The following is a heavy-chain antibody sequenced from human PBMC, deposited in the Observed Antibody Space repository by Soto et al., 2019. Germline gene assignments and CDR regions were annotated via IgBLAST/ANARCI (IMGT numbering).Heavy chain of an antibody. CDR1: GGSISSGDYY. V-gene: IGHV4-30-4*01. CDR3: ARDVYYDFWSGYPYGMDV. J-gene: IGHJ6*02. Sequence: SETLSLTCTVSGGSISSGDYYWSWIRQPPGKGLEWIGYIYYSGSTYYNPSLKSRVTISVDTSKNQFSLKLSSVTAADTAVYYCARDVYYDFWSGYPYGMDVWGQGTTVTVSS. CDR2: IYYSGST. D-gene: IGHD3-3*01.